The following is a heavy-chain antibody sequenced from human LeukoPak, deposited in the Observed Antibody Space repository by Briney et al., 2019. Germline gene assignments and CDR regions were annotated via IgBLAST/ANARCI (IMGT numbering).Heavy chain of an antibody. CDR2: ITGSSHKK. Sequence: PGGSLRLSCAASGFTFSDYALNWVRQAPGKGLEWISSITGSSHKKYYAESLKGRVTISRDNAKKSLYLQMDSLRVEDTAVYFCGVAASSPSDFDFWGLGTLVTVSS. D-gene: IGHD1-26*01. J-gene: IGHJ4*02. CDR1: GFTFSDYA. V-gene: IGHV3-21*01. CDR3: GVAASSPSDFDF.